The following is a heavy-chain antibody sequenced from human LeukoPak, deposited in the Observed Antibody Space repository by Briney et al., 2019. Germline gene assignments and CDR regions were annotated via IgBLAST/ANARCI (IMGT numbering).Heavy chain of an antibody. CDR3: ARALVVVAATQKTRGYYSYYMDV. D-gene: IGHD2-15*01. J-gene: IGHJ6*03. CDR1: GGSISSGDYY. V-gene: IGHV4-30-4*08. CDR2: IYYSGST. Sequence: SETLSLTCTVSGGSISSGDYYWSWIRQPPGKGLEWIGYIYYSGSTYYNPSLKSRVTISVDTSKNQFSLKLSSVTAADTAVYYCARALVVVAATQKTRGYYSYYMDVWGKGTTVTVSS.